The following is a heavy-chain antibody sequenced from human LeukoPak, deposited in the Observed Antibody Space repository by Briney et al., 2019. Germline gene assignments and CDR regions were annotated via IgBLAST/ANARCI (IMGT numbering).Heavy chain of an antibody. CDR3: ARGRYCSSTSCYHNWFDP. D-gene: IGHD2-2*01. CDR2: IIPILGIA. V-gene: IGHV1-69*04. Sequence: SVKVSCKASGGTFSSYAISWVRQAPGQGLEWMGRIIPILGIANYAQKFQGRVTITADESTSTAYMELSSLRSEDTAVYYCARGRYCSSTSCYHNWFDPWGQGTLVTVSS. CDR1: GGTFSSYA. J-gene: IGHJ5*02.